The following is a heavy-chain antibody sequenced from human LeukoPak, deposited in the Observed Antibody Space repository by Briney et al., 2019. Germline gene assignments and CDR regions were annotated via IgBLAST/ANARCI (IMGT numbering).Heavy chain of an antibody. CDR2: INSYGSRT. V-gene: IGHV3-74*01. J-gene: IGHJ4*02. D-gene: IGHD2-15*01. CDR3: ARELAGVVAFDY. CDR1: GFTFSSYW. Sequence: GGSLRLSGAASGFTFSSYWMHWVRQAPGKGLTWVSRINSYGSRTTYADSVKGRFTISRDNAKNTLYLQMNNLRAEDTAVYYCARELAGVVAFDYWGQGTLVTVSS.